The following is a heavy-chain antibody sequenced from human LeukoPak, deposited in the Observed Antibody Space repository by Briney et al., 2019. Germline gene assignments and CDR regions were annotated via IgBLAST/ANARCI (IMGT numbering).Heavy chain of an antibody. V-gene: IGHV3-30-3*01. CDR3: ARDRGPQRAVAALGY. CDR1: GFTFSSYA. J-gene: IGHJ4*02. D-gene: IGHD6-19*01. Sequence: GGSLRLSCAASGFTFSSYAMHWVRQAPGKGLEWVAVISYDGSNKYYADSVKGRFTISRDNSKNTLYLQMNSLRAEDTAVYYCARDRGPQRAVAALGYWGQGTLVTVSS. CDR2: ISYDGSNK.